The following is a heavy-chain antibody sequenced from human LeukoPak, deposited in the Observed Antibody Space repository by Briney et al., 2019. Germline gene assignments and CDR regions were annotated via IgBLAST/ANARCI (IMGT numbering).Heavy chain of an antibody. CDR1: GTAIGTYF. Sequence: SETLSLTCNISGTAIGTYFWNWIRQSPTKGLEWIGYFYHNGGTSYNPSLRSRVTISVDSSQKRLSLQVTSMTAADTAIYYCAGGRMGRYYDHWGQGTLVAVST. D-gene: IGHD1-26*01. CDR2: FYHNGGT. V-gene: IGHV4-59*08. J-gene: IGHJ4*02. CDR3: AGGRMGRYYDH.